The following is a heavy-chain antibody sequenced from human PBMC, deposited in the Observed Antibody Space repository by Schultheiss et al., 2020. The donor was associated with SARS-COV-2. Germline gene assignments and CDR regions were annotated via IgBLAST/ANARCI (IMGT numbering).Heavy chain of an antibody. V-gene: IGHV1-18*01. J-gene: IGHJ4*02. Sequence: ASVKVSCKASGGTFSSYAISWVRQAPGQGLEWMGWISAYNGNTNYAQKLQGRVTMTTDTSTSTAYMELSSLRSEDTAVYYCARNGEGVEDYWGQGTLVTVSS. CDR2: ISAYNGNT. D-gene: IGHD4-17*01. CDR1: GGTFSSYA. CDR3: ARNGEGVEDY.